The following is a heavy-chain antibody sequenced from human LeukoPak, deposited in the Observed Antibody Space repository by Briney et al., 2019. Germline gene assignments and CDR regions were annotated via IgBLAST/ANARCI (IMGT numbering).Heavy chain of an antibody. CDR1: GFTFGSYS. V-gene: IGHV3-21*01. Sequence: PGGSLRLSCAASGFTFGSYSMNWVRQAPGKGLEWVSSISSSSSYIYYADSVKGRFTISRDNAKNSLYLQMNSLRAKDTAVYYCARDAYYYDSSGLDYWGQGTLVTVSS. J-gene: IGHJ4*02. D-gene: IGHD3-22*01. CDR2: ISSSSSYI. CDR3: ARDAYYYDSSGLDY.